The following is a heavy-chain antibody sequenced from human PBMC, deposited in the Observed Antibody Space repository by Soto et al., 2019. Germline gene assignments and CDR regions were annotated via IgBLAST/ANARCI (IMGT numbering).Heavy chain of an antibody. Sequence: SVKVSCKASGGTFSSYAISWVRQAPGQGLEWMGGIIPIFGTANYAQKFQGRVTITADESTSTAYMELSSLRSEDTAVYYCAREISSTNAFDIWGQGTMVTVSS. D-gene: IGHD5-12*01. V-gene: IGHV1-69*13. J-gene: IGHJ3*02. CDR1: GGTFSSYA. CDR2: IIPIFGTA. CDR3: AREISSTNAFDI.